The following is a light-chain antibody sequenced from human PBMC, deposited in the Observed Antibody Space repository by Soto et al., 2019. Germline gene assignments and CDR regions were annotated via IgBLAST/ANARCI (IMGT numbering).Light chain of an antibody. J-gene: IGLJ1*01. Sequence: QSVLTQRASGSGSHGQSITISCTGTSRDIGTSNLVSWYQQYPGKAPKLMIYEVTKRPSGISYRFSGSKSGNTASLTISGLQPEDEADYSCYSCTGISTSLFVVGTGTKVTVL. CDR3: YSCTGISTSLFV. CDR1: SRDIGTSNL. CDR2: EVT. V-gene: IGLV2-23*02.